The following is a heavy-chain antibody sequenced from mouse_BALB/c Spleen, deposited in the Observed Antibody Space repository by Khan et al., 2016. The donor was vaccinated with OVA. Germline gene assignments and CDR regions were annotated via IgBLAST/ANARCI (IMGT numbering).Heavy chain of an antibody. CDR1: GYSITSEFA. D-gene: IGHD2-4*01. J-gene: IGHJ3*01. V-gene: IGHV3-2*02. Sequence: EVKLLESGPGLVKPSQSLSLTCTVTGYSITSEFAWNWIRQFPGNKLEWMGYISYSGNTRYNPSLKSLISITRHTSRNQFFLQLNSVTTEDTATYYCARKDYYDYDPFPYWGQGTLVTVSA. CDR2: ISYSGNT. CDR3: ARKDYYDYDPFPY.